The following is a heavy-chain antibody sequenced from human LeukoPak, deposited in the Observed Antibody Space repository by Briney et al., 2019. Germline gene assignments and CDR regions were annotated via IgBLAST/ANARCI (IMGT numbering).Heavy chain of an antibody. V-gene: IGHV3-21*01. D-gene: IGHD2-2*01. CDR3: ARVLPAPVDYYYMDV. CDR1: GFTFSSYS. CDR2: ISSSRRYK. Sequence: GGSLRLSCAASGFTFSSYSMNWVRQAPGKGLEWVSSISSSRRYKYYADSLKGRFTISRDNAKNSLYLQMNSLTAEDTAVYYCARVLPAPVDYYYMDVWGKGTTVTVSS. J-gene: IGHJ6*03.